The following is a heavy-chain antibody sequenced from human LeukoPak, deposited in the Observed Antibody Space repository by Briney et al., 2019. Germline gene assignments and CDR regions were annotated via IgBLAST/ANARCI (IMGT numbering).Heavy chain of an antibody. CDR1: GLSVSRNF. V-gene: IGHV3-66*01. J-gene: IGHJ4*02. Sequence: GGSLRLSCAASGLSVSRNFMTWVRQAPGKGLEWVSLIYSGGGTYYADSLKGRFTISRDNAKNSLYLQMNSLRDEDTAVYFCVRANSLMVRGVITYFDSWGQGTLVTVSS. D-gene: IGHD3-10*01. CDR3: VRANSLMVRGVITYFDS. CDR2: IYSGGGT.